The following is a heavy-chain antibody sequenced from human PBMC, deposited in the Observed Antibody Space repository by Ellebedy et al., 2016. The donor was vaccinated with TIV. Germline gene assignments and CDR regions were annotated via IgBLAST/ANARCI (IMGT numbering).Heavy chain of an antibody. CDR2: INPNSGGT. CDR1: GYTFTGYY. CDR3: ARTRIVGAAGMDV. D-gene: IGHD1-26*01. J-gene: IGHJ6*02. Sequence: AASVKVSCKASGYTFTGYYMHWVRQAPGQGLEWMGWINPNSGGTNYAQKFQGWVTMTRDTSISTAYMELSRLRSDDTAVYYCARTRIVGAAGMDVWGQGTTVTVSS. V-gene: IGHV1-2*04.